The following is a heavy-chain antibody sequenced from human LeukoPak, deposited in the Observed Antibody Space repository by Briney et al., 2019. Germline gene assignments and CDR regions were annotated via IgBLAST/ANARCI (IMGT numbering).Heavy chain of an antibody. J-gene: IGHJ5*02. CDR3: ARDFSGRDYYGSGSYYNNWFDP. CDR1: GGSISSGGYY. V-gene: IGHV4-31*03. D-gene: IGHD3-10*01. CDR2: IYYSGSN. Sequence: SETLSLTCTVSGGSISSGGYYWSWITQHPGKGLEWIGYIYYSGSNYYNPSLKSRGTISVDTSKNQFSLKLSSVTAADTAVYYCARDFSGRDYYGSGSYYNNWFDPWGQGTLVTVSS.